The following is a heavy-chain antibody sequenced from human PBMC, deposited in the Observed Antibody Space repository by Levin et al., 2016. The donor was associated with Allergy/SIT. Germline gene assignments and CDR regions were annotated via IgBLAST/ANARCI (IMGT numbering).Heavy chain of an antibody. D-gene: IGHD6-13*01. CDR2: IYPGDSDT. J-gene: IGHJ4*02. Sequence: GESLKISCEGSGYTFSSYWIGWVRQMPGKGLEWMAIIYPGDSDTRYSPSFQGQVTISADRSISTAYLQWSSLKASDTTMYYCARALGAAAARHFDYWGQGTLVTVSS. V-gene: IGHV5-51*01. CDR1: GYTFSSYW. CDR3: ARALGAAAARHFDY.